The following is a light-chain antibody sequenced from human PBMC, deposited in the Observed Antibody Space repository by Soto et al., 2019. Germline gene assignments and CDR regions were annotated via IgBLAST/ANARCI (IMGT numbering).Light chain of an antibody. CDR2: EGN. V-gene: IGLV2-23*01. CDR1: SSDGGRYNL. Sequence: QSVLTKPASVSGSPGQSLTISCTGTSSDGGRYNLVSWYQHHPGKAPKLMIYEGNKRPSEDSNRFSGSKSGNTASLTISGLQAEDEADYYCCSYAGSNSPYVFGTGTKVNVL. J-gene: IGLJ1*01. CDR3: CSYAGSNSPYV.